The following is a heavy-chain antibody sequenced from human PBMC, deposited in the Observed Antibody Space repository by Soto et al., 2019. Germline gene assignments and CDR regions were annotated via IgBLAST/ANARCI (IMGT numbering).Heavy chain of an antibody. V-gene: IGHV4-31*03. J-gene: IGHJ6*04. CDR1: GGSISSGGYY. CDR2: IYYSGST. CDR3: ARGFKLRFLEWLPSLDV. D-gene: IGHD3-3*01. Sequence: PSETLSLTCTVSGGSISSGGYYWSWIRQHPGKGLEWIGYIYYSGSTYYNPSLKSRVTISVDTSKNQFSLKLSSVTAADTAVYYCARGFKLRFLEWLPSLDVWGKGTTVTVSS.